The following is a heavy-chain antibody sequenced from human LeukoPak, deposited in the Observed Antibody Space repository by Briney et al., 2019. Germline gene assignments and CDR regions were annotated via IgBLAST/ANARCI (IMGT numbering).Heavy chain of an antibody. CDR1: GFTFSSYG. J-gene: IGHJ3*02. D-gene: IGHD3-22*01. CDR2: ISGSGGST. Sequence: GGSLRLSCAASGFTFSSYGMGWVRQAPGKGLEWVSAISGSGGSTYYADSVKGRFTISGDNSKNTLYLQMNSLRAEDTAVYYCAKGQDYYDSSGPDAFDIWGQGTMVTVSS. V-gene: IGHV3-23*01. CDR3: AKGQDYYDSSGPDAFDI.